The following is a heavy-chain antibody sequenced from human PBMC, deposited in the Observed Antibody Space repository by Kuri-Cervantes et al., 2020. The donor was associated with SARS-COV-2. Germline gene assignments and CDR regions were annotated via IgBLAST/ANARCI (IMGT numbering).Heavy chain of an antibody. J-gene: IGHJ5*02. CDR1: GVTFSDYY. D-gene: IGHD4/OR15-4a*01. CDR3: ARDAGQWEVPQQSDFGP. CDR2: ISSSSTYT. V-gene: IGHV3-11*05. Sequence: GESLNTSCASSGVTFSDYYMSGIRQSPGKGMEWVACISSSSTYTHSAESMEGQFSVSRDNDRNSLYLQMSSLRGDDTAYYFCARDAGQWEVPQQSDFGPRGQGTLVTVSS.